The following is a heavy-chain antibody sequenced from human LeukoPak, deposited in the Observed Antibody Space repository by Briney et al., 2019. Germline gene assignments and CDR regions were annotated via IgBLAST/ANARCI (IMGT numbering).Heavy chain of an antibody. CDR2: ISYDGSNK. D-gene: IGHD5-18*01. Sequence: GGSLRLSCAASGFTFSSYAMHWVRQAPGKGLEWVAVISYDGSNKYYADSVKGRFTISRGNSKNTLYLQMNSLRAEDTAVYYCARGQLWYDAFDIWGQGTMVTVSS. V-gene: IGHV3-30-3*01. CDR3: ARGQLWYDAFDI. CDR1: GFTFSSYA. J-gene: IGHJ3*02.